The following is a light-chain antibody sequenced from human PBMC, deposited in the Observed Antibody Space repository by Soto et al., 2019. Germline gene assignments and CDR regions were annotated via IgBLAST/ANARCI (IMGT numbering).Light chain of an antibody. CDR1: QSISSW. CDR2: DAS. J-gene: IGKJ4*01. V-gene: IGKV1-5*01. Sequence: DIPMTQSPSTLSASVGDRVTITCRASQSISSWLAWYQQKPGKDPKLLIYDASSLESGVPSRFSGSGSGTDFSLTISSLQPDDFATYYCQQYNSYSLTFGGGTKVEIK. CDR3: QQYNSYSLT.